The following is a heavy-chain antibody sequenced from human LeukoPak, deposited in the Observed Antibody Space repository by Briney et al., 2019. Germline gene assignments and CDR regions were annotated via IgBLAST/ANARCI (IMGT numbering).Heavy chain of an antibody. J-gene: IGHJ4*02. CDR1: GFTFSSYA. D-gene: IGHD1-1*01. Sequence: GRSLRLSCAASGFTFSSYAMHWVRQAPGKGLEWVAVISYDGSNKYYADSVKGRFTISRDNSKNTLYLQMNSLRAEDTAVYYCARQDRYNWNDGVDYWGQGTLVTVSS. V-gene: IGHV3-30-3*01. CDR2: ISYDGSNK. CDR3: ARQDRYNWNDGVDY.